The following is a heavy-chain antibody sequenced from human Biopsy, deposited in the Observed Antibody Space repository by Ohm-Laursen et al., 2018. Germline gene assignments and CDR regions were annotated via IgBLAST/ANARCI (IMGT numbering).Heavy chain of an antibody. J-gene: IGHJ6*02. V-gene: IGHV1-69*04. CDR1: GDTFTTSA. D-gene: IGHD3-10*01. CDR3: ARGGSGSGYYGMDV. CDR2: IIPIVDIV. Sequence: SVKVSCKASGDTFTTSAISWVRQAPGQGLEWMGRIIPIVDIVNYAQRFQGRVTMTADKSTSTAYLDLSSLISEDTAVYYCARGGSGSGYYGMDVWGQGTTVTVSS.